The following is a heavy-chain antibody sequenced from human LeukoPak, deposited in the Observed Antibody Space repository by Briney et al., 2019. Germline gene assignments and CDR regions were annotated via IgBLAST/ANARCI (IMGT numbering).Heavy chain of an antibody. V-gene: IGHV3-30*04. CDR3: AREVSGFDY. Sequence: GGSLRLSCAASGFTFSSYAMHWVRQAPGKGLEWVAVISYDGSNKYYADSVKGRFTISRDNSKNTLYLQMNSLRAEDTALYYCAREVSGFDYWGQGTLVTVSS. J-gene: IGHJ4*02. CDR2: ISYDGSNK. CDR1: GFTFSSYA. D-gene: IGHD5/OR15-5a*01.